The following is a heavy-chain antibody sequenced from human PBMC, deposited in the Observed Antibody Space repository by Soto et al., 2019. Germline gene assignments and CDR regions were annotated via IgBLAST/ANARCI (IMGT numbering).Heavy chain of an antibody. CDR1: GFTFSSYA. D-gene: IGHD6-13*01. Sequence: EVQLLESGGGLVQPGGSLRLSCAASGFTFSSYAMSWVRQAPGKGLEWGSAISGSGGSTYYADSVKGRFTISRDNSKNTLYLQMNSLRAEDTAVYYCAKEGAAAELGLYGMDVWGQGTTVTVSS. CDR2: ISGSGGST. J-gene: IGHJ6*02. CDR3: AKEGAAAELGLYGMDV. V-gene: IGHV3-23*01.